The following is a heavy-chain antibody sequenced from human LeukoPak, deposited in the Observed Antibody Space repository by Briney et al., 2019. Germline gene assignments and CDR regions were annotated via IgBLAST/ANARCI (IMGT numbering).Heavy chain of an antibody. V-gene: IGHV4-34*01. D-gene: IGHD3-16*02. CDR1: GGSFSGYY. CDR2: INHSGST. CDR3: ARVRGGKYDYIWGSYRYLYYFDY. J-gene: IGHJ4*02. Sequence: PSETLSLTCAVYGGSFSGYYWSWIRQPPGKGLEWIGEINHSGSTNYNPSLKSRVTISVDTSKNQFSLKLSSVTAADTALYYCARVRGGKYDYIWGSYRYLYYFDYWGQGTLVTVSS.